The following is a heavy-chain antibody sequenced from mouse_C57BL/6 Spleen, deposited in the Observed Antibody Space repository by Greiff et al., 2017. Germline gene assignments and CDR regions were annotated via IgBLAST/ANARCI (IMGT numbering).Heavy chain of an antibody. Sequence: VQLQQSGPELVKPGASVKISCKASGYSFTDYNMNWVKQSNGKSLEWIGVINPNYGTTSYNQKFKGKATLTVDQSSSTAYMQLNSLTSEDSAVDDCAREGGLGRGGYFDYWGQGTTLTVSS. J-gene: IGHJ2*01. CDR2: INPNYGTT. V-gene: IGHV1-39*01. D-gene: IGHD4-1*01. CDR3: AREGGLGRGGYFDY. CDR1: GYSFTDYN.